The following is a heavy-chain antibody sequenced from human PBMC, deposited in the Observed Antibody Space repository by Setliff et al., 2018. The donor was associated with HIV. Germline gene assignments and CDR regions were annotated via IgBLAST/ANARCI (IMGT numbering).Heavy chain of an antibody. D-gene: IGHD3-22*01. CDR1: GGSIRGYY. Sequence: SETLSLTCTVSGGSIRGYYRSWLRQPPGKGLEWIGYVFYTGSTTYSPSLKSRLTISVDTSQHQFSLKLTSVTAADTAVYYCARQVPIPGVAVTPIDFWGQGILVTVSS. V-gene: IGHV4-59*08. CDR3: ARQVPIPGVAVTPIDF. J-gene: IGHJ4*02. CDR2: VFYTGST.